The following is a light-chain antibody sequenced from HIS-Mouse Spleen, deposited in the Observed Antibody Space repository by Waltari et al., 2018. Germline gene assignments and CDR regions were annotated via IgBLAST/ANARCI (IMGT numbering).Light chain of an antibody. J-gene: IGLJ2*01. V-gene: IGLV2-14*03. Sequence: QSALTQPVSASGSPGQSITISCTGTSSDVGGYNYVSWYQQHPGKAPKLMMYDVSNRPSGVSNRFSGSKSGNTASLTISGLQAEDEADYYCSSYTSSSTLVFGGGTKLTVL. CDR1: SSDVGGYNY. CDR3: SSYTSSSTLV. CDR2: DVS.